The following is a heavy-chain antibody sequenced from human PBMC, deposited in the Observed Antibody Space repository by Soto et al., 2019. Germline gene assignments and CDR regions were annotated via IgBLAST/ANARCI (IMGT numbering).Heavy chain of an antibody. Sequence: SETLSLTCAVYGGSFSGYYWSWIRQPPGKGLEWIGEINHSGSTNYNPSLKSRVTISVDTSKNQFSLKLSSVTAADTAVYYCARGPRFSRSRPFDYWGQGTLVTVSS. CDR3: ARGPRFSRSRPFDY. J-gene: IGHJ4*02. V-gene: IGHV4-34*01. CDR1: GGSFSGYY. CDR2: INHSGST. D-gene: IGHD6-13*01.